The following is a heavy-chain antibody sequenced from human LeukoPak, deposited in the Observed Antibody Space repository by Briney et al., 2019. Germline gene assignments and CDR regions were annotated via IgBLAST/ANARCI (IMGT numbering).Heavy chain of an antibody. Sequence: PGGSLRLSCAASGFNVGTNYMSWVRQAPGKGLEWVSAIFSGGSTFYADSVKGRFTISRDNSKNTLHLQMNSLRADDTALYYCARDTSSGWQHDYWGQGTLVTVSS. CDR1: GFNVGTNY. CDR2: IFSGGST. CDR3: ARDTSSGWQHDY. J-gene: IGHJ4*02. D-gene: IGHD6-19*01. V-gene: IGHV3-66*01.